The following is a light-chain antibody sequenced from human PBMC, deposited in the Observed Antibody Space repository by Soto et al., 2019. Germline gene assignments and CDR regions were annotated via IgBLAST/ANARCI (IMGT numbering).Light chain of an antibody. CDR1: QSVSSTY. CDR2: GAS. Sequence: ETVLTQSPGTLSLSPGERAILSCRASQSVSSTYLAWYQQKPGQAPRLLIYGASSRATGIPDRFSGSGSGTDFTLTISSLEPEDFAVYYCQQRSTWPLLFTFGPGTKVEIK. V-gene: IGKV3D-20*02. J-gene: IGKJ3*01. CDR3: QQRSTWPLLFT.